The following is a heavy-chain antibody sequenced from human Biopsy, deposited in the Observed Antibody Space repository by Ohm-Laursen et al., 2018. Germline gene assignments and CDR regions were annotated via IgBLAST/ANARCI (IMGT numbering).Heavy chain of an antibody. D-gene: IGHD3-16*01. CDR3: ARALDYYDPYYYYAMDV. CDR2: INHRGSA. Sequence: SDTLSLTCSVSGASVKTSGYFWTWIRQPPGKGLEWIGEINHRGSASYNPSLKSRITVLVDTSKNQFSLKLRSVSAADTAVYFCARALDYYDPYYYYAMDVWGQGTSVTVSS. J-gene: IGHJ6*02. CDR1: GASVKTSGYF. V-gene: IGHV4-34*01.